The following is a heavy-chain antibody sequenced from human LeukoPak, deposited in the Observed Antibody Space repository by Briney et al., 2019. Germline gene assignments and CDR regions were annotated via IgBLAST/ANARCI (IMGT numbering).Heavy chain of an antibody. CDR2: ISSSSSYI. CDR1: GFRFRGTT. D-gene: IGHD4-17*01. Sequence: GRSLRLSCAASGFRFRGTTMSWVRQAPGKGLEWVSTISSSSSYIYYADSVKGRFTISRDNAKNSLFLQTSSLRAEDTAVYYCASVGDLEYFQHWGQGTLVSVSS. CDR3: ASVGDLEYFQH. J-gene: IGHJ1*01. V-gene: IGHV3-21*01.